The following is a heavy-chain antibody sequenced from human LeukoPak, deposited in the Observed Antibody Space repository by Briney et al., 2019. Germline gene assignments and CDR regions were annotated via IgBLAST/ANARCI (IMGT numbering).Heavy chain of an antibody. Sequence: GVPLRLSCAASGFTFSSYWMSWVRQARGRGVEGVANIKQDGSEKYYVDSVKGRFTISRDNAKNSLYLQMNSLRAEDTAVYYCARDPPGTPDYWRQGTLVTVSS. CDR2: IKQDGSEK. V-gene: IGHV3-7*01. CDR1: GFTFSSYW. J-gene: IGHJ4*02. CDR3: ARDPPGTPDY. D-gene: IGHD1-1*01.